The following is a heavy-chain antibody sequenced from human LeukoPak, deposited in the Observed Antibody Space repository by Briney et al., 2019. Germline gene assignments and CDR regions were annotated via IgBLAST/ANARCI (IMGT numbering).Heavy chain of an antibody. D-gene: IGHD6-19*01. V-gene: IGHV3-23*01. CDR3: AKGKTSSSGWAHFDY. Sequence: GGSLRLSCAASGFTFSSYAMSWVRQAPGKGLEWVSAISGSGGSTYYADSVKGRFTISRDNSKNTLYLQMNSLRAEDTAVYYCAKGKTSSSGWAHFDYWGQGTLVTVSS. J-gene: IGHJ4*02. CDR2: ISGSGGST. CDR1: GFTFSSYA.